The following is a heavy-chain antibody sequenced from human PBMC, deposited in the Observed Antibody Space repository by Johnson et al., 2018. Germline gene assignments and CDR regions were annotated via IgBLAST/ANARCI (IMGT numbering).Heavy chain of an antibody. J-gene: IGHJ1*01. Sequence: QVQLQQWGAGLLKPSETLSLTCAVYGGSFSDYYWSWIRQPPGKGLEWIGEINYSASTNYNPSLKSRVTISVDTSKNQFSLKLSSGIAADTAVYYCARAPLGATRTQYFQHWGQGTLVIVSS. CDR2: INYSAST. CDR3: ARAPLGATRTQYFQH. D-gene: IGHD1-26*01. V-gene: IGHV4-34*01. CDR1: GGSFSDYY.